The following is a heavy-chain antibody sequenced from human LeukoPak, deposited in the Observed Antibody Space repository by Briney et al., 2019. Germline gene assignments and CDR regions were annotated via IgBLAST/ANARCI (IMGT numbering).Heavy chain of an antibody. J-gene: IGHJ6*02. Sequence: SETLSLTCAVYGGSLSGYYWSWIRQPPGKGLEWIGEINHSGSTNYNPSLKSRVTISVDTSKNQFSLKLSSVTAADTAVYYCARGRGFTMVRGVTVDNYYYGMDVWGQGTTVTVSS. CDR1: GGSLSGYY. V-gene: IGHV4-34*01. CDR2: INHSGST. CDR3: ARGRGFTMVRGVTVDNYYYGMDV. D-gene: IGHD3-10*01.